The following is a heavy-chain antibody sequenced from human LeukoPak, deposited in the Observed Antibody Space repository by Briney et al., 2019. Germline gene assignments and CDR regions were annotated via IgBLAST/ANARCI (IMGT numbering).Heavy chain of an antibody. Sequence: ASVKVSCKASGYTFTNFAINWVRQAPGQGPEWVGWINTITGNATYAQGLTGRFSFSLDPSVSTAYPQISSLAAEDTAVSSSTRDQDFRSGRYRRAFDYWGQGTLVTVSS. J-gene: IGHJ4*02. D-gene: IGHD3-3*01. V-gene: IGHV7-4-1*02. CDR3: TRDQDFRSGRYRRAFDY. CDR1: GYTFTNFA. CDR2: INTITGNA.